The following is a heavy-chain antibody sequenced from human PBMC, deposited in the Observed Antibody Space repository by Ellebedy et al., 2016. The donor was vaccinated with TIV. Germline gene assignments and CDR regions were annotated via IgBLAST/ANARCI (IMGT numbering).Heavy chain of an antibody. V-gene: IGHV4-39*07. J-gene: IGHJ5*02. CDR2: IYHTGTT. CDR3: ARTSARGTWFDP. Sequence: GSLRLXXTVSGGSVSRSNYYWAWIRQRPGKGPEWIGHIYHTGTTFYNPSLKSRVTISADMSKSHFSLKLTSVTAADTALYYCARTSARGTWFDPWGQGTLVTVSS. D-gene: IGHD1-1*01. CDR1: GGSVSRSNYY.